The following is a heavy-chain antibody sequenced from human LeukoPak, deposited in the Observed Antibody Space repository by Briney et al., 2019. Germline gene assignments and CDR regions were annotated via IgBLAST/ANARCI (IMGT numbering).Heavy chain of an antibody. Sequence: GASVKVSCKASGYTFTGHYIYWVRQAPGQGLEWMGWINPKTGDTDSVQRFQGRVSMTRDPSLNTTSMDLSRLRSDDTAAYYCARAASHYNFRDNYYFLDVWGGGTTVTVSS. CDR3: ARAASHYNFRDNYYFLDV. CDR1: GYTFTGHY. J-gene: IGHJ6*03. D-gene: IGHD5-24*01. V-gene: IGHV1-2*02. CDR2: INPKTGDT.